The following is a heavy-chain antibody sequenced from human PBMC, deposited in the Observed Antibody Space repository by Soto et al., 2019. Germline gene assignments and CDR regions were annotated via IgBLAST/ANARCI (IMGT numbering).Heavy chain of an antibody. D-gene: IGHD6-6*01. Sequence: PGGSLRLSCAASGFTFCSYWMSWVRQAPGKGLEWVSSISSSSSYIYYADSVKGRFTISRDNAKNSLYLQMNSLRAEDTAVYYCARDGKMAARPLYYYYGMDVWGQGTTVTVSS. CDR3: ARDGKMAARPLYYYYGMDV. V-gene: IGHV3-21*01. CDR2: ISSSSSYI. CDR1: GFTFCSYW. J-gene: IGHJ6*02.